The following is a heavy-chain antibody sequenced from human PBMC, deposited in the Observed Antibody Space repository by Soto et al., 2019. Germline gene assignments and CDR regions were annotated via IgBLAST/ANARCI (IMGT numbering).Heavy chain of an antibody. CDR3: ARDRTISDYRSSGALGR. D-gene: IGHD6-6*01. V-gene: IGHV3-66*01. Sequence: EMQLVESGGGLVQPGGSLRLSCAASGFTVSGHYMSWVRQAPGKGLEWVSVIYSGGSTYYAKSVTGRFTISRDSFRNTVYLQMNSLRAEDTAVYYCARDRTISDYRSSGALGRWGQGPLVSVSS. J-gene: IGHJ4*02. CDR1: GFTVSGHY. CDR2: IYSGGST.